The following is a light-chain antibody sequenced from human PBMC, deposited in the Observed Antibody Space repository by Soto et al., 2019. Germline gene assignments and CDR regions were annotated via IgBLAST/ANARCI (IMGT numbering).Light chain of an antibody. Sequence: QSALTQPASVSGSPGQSITISCTGTSSDVGSYNFVSWYQHHPGKVPKLIIFDVNNRPSGISNRFSGSKSDNTASLTISGLQAEDEADYYCTSYTNSGTYILGTGNKLTVL. CDR2: DVN. CDR1: SSDVGSYNF. V-gene: IGLV2-14*03. CDR3: TSYTNSGTYI. J-gene: IGLJ1*01.